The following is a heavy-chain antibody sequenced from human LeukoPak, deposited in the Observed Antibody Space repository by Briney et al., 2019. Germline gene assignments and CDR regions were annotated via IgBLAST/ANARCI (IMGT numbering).Heavy chain of an antibody. J-gene: IGHJ4*02. CDR3: ARVEGSSGPKDY. CDR2: ISGSSSYI. D-gene: IGHD6-19*01. V-gene: IGHV3-21*01. Sequence: GGSLRLSCAASGFTFSSYGMYWVRQAPGKGLEWVSSISGSSSYIDYADSVKGRFTISRDNARKSLYLQMNSLRVEDTAVYYCARVEGSSGPKDYWGQGTLVTVSS. CDR1: GFTFSSYG.